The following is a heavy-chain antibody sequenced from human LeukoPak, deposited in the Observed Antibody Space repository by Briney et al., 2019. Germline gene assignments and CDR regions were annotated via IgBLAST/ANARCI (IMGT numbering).Heavy chain of an antibody. V-gene: IGHV4-59*08. CDR2: NSGIT. D-gene: IGHD6-13*01. CDR1: GGSISNDF. Sequence: KASETLSLTCTVSGGSISNDFWSWIQQPPGKGLEWIGYNSGITNYNPSLKSRVTISVDTSKNQFSLRLRSVTAADTAVYFCAGDIAAINIPGSRLDPWGQGTLVTVSS. J-gene: IGHJ5*02. CDR3: AGDIAAINIPGSRLDP.